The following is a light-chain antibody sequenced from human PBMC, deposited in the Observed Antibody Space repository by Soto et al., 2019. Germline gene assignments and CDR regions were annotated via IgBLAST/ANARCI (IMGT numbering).Light chain of an antibody. Sequence: SYELTQPPSVSVALGKTARITCGGNNIGSKSVHWYQQKSGQAPVLVIYYEIDRPSGIPERFSGSNYGNTATLTISSVEAGDEADYYCHVWDSDRDHPVFGGGTKVTVL. CDR1: NIGSKS. V-gene: IGLV3-21*04. J-gene: IGLJ2*01. CDR2: YEI. CDR3: HVWDSDRDHPV.